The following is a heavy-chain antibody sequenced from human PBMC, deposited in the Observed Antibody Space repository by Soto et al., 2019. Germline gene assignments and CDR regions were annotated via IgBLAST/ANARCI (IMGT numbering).Heavy chain of an antibody. V-gene: IGHV3-15*01. J-gene: IGHJ4*02. CDR2: FKSKTNGGTT. CDR3: TRGYCVYDSRDISGTFRWFAY. CDR1: NAG. Sequence: NAGGRRVLEETGKGLEWGGRFKSKTNGGTTDYAAPVKGRVTISRDESKSTLYLQMNSLKTEDTAVYYCTRGYCVYDSRDISGTFRWFAYWGKGTLDPVS. D-gene: IGHD5-12*01.